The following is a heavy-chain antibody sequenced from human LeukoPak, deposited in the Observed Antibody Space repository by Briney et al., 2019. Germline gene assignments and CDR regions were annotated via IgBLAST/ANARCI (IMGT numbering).Heavy chain of an antibody. Sequence: GGSLRLSCAASGFTFSSYAMSWVRQAPGTGLEWVSAISGSGGSTYYADSVKGRFTISRDNSKNTLYLQMNSLRAEDTAVYYCAKAEWELLLLNYWGQGTPVTVSS. D-gene: IGHD1-26*01. J-gene: IGHJ4*02. CDR1: GFTFSSYA. CDR2: ISGSGGST. CDR3: AKAEWELLLLNY. V-gene: IGHV3-23*01.